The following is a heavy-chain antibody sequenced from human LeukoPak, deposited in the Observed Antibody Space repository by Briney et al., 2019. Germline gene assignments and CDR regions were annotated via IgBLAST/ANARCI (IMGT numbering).Heavy chain of an antibody. D-gene: IGHD4-23*01. CDR1: GYSISSGYY. J-gene: IGHJ5*02. CDR2: IYYSGST. V-gene: IGHV4-61*01. Sequence: PSETLSLTCTVSGYSISSGYYWGWIRQPPGKGLEWIGYIYYSGSTNYNPSLKSRVTISVDTSKNQFSLKLSSVTAADTAVYYCARDNSMHERGWWFDPWGQGTLVTVSS. CDR3: ARDNSMHERGWWFDP.